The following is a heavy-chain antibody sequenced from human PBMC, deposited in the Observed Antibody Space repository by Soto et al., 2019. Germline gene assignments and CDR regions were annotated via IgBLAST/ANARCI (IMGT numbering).Heavy chain of an antibody. CDR3: AGRITIFGVVITIKNWFDP. CDR1: GGSISSSSYY. J-gene: IGHJ5*02. CDR2: IYYSGST. V-gene: IGHV4-39*01. Sequence: PSETLSLTCTVSGGSISSSSYYWGWIRQPPGKGLEWIGSIYYSGSTYYNPSLKSRVTISVDTSKNQFSLKLCSVTAADTAVYYCAGRITIFGVVITIKNWFDPWGQGTLVTVSS. D-gene: IGHD3-3*01.